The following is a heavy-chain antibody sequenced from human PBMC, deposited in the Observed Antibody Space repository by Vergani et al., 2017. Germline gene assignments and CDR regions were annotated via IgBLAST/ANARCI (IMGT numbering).Heavy chain of an antibody. D-gene: IGHD6-13*01. CDR2: IIPIFGTA. Sequence: QVHLVQSGTEVKKPGSSVKVSCKASGGSLSSSVITWVRQAPGQGLEWMGRIIPIFGTANYAQKFQGRVTITADESTSTAYMELSSLRSEDTAVYYCARFGSSSWGRWYGMDVWGQGTTVTVSS. CDR3: ARFGSSSWGRWYGMDV. V-gene: IGHV1-69*13. J-gene: IGHJ6*02. CDR1: GGSLSSSV.